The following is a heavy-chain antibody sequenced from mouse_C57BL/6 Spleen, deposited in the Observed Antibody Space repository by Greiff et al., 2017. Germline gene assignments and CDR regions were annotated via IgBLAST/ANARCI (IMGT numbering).Heavy chain of an antibody. CDR1: GYSITSGYY. CDR2: ISYDGSN. J-gene: IGHJ4*01. V-gene: IGHV3-6*01. D-gene: IGHD1-1*01. CDR3: ARGIYYYGSWAMDY. Sequence: EVKLLESGPGLVKPSQSLSLTCSVTGYSITSGYYWNWIRQFPGNKLEWMGYISYDGSNNYNPSLKNRISITRDTSKNQFFLKLNSVTTEDTATYYCARGIYYYGSWAMDYWGQGTSVTVSS.